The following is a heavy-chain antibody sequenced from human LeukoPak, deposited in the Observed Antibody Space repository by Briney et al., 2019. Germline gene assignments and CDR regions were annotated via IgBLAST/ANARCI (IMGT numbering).Heavy chain of an antibody. J-gene: IGHJ4*02. CDR3: AKAGSSGWSTSGGDY. CDR1: GFTFSNFA. D-gene: IGHD6-19*01. V-gene: IGHV3-23*01. CDR2: ISGSGGST. Sequence: GGSLRLSCAAYGFTFSNFAMSWVRQAPGKGLEWVSTISGSGGSTFYADSVKGRFPISRDNSKNTLFLQMKSLRAEDTAIYYCAKAGSSGWSTSGGDYWGQGSLVTVSS.